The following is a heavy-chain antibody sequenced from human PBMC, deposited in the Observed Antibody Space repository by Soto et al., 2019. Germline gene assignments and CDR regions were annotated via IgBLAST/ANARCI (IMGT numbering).Heavy chain of an antibody. CDR3: ATVGGVGYASSWGDF. D-gene: IGHD6-13*01. CDR2: IWHDGRYE. CDR1: GVPFSTYG. V-gene: IGHV3-33*01. Sequence: QVQLVESGGGVVQPGRSLRLSCVASGVPFSTYGMHWVRQAPGKGLEWVASIWHDGRYEFHADAVKGRFAISRDNSKNSLFLQMTSLGVEDTAMYFCATVGGVGYASSWGDFWGQGTLVTVSS. J-gene: IGHJ4*02.